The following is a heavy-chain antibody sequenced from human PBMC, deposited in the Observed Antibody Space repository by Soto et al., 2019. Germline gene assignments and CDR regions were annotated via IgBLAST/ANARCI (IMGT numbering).Heavy chain of an antibody. J-gene: IGHJ6*02. V-gene: IGHV3-15*07. D-gene: IGHD3-22*01. CDR2: IKSKTDGGTT. Sequence: RLSCAASGFTFSNAWMYWVRQAPGKGLEWVGRIKSKTDGGTTDYAAPVKGRFTISRDDSKNTLYLQMNSLKTEDTAVYYCTTANSYYYDSSGTYSYYYYYGMDVWGQGTTVTVSS. CDR1: GFTFSNAW. CDR3: TTANSYYYDSSGTYSYYYYYGMDV.